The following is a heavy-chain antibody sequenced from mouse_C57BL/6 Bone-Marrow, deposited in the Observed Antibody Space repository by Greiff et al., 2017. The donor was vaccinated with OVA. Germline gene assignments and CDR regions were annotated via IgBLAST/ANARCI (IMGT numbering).Heavy chain of an antibody. D-gene: IGHD1-1*01. CDR3: ANYYGSSYWYFDV. Sequence: VQLVESGAELVKPGASVKMSCKASGYTFTSYWITWVKQRPGQGLEWIGDIYPGSGSTNYNEKFKSKATLTVDTSSSTAYMQLSSLTSEDSAVYYCANYYGSSYWYFDVWGTGTTVTVSS. V-gene: IGHV1-55*01. CDR2: IYPGSGST. CDR1: GYTFTSYW. J-gene: IGHJ1*03.